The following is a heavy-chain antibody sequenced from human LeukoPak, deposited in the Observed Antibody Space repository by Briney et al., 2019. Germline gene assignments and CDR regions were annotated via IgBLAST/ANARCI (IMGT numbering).Heavy chain of an antibody. V-gene: IGHV1-18*01. CDR3: ARQRSIASYYYYMDV. CDR2: ISAYNGNT. J-gene: IGHJ6*03. Sequence: ASVKVSCKASGDTFIRYGITWVRQAPGQGLEWMGWISAYNGNTNYAQNLQGRVTMTTDTSTSTAYMELRSLRSDDTAVYYCARQRSIASYYYYMDVWGKGTTVTVSS. CDR1: GDTFIRYG. D-gene: IGHD4-17*01.